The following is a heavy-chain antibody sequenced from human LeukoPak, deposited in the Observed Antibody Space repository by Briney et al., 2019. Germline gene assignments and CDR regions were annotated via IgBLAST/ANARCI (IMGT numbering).Heavy chain of an antibody. CDR3: ARRMTRPEAFDI. V-gene: IGHV4-61*05. Sequence: PSETLSLTCIVSGGSISSRSYYWDWIRQPPGKGLEWIGYIYYTGSTNYNPSLKSRVTMSVDTSTNQFSLKLSSVTAADTAVYYCARRMTRPEAFDIWGQGTMVTVSS. J-gene: IGHJ3*02. CDR1: GGSISSRSYY. CDR2: IYYTGST.